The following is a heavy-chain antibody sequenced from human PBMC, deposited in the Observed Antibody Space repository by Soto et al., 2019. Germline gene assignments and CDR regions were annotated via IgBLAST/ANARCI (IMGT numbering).Heavy chain of an antibody. CDR3: AKDRTXXXLWPSFDY. Sequence: EVQLLESGGGLVQPGGSLRLSCAASGFTFSSYAMSWVRQXPGXGXXXVSAISGSGGSTYYADSVKGRFTISRDNSKNTLYLQMNSLRAEDTAVYYCAKDRTXXXLWPSFDYWGQGTLVTVSS. CDR1: GFTFSSYA. V-gene: IGHV3-23*01. CDR2: ISGSGGST. J-gene: IGHJ4*02.